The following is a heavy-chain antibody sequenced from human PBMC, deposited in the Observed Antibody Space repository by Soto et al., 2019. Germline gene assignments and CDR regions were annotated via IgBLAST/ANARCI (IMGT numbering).Heavy chain of an antibody. D-gene: IGHD2-21*02. J-gene: IGHJ3*02. V-gene: IGHV4-4*02. CDR3: ARVPGVVVSADDAFDI. Sequence: QVQLQESGPGLVKPSGTLYLTCAVSGGSVSSSNWWSWVRQSPGKGLEWMGEIYHSGSAHYNPSPQSRSTISLDRSKTRVPLGLTSVTAADTAVYYCARVPGVVVSADDAFDIWGPGTRVNVSS. CDR2: IYHSGSA. CDR1: GGSVSSSNW.